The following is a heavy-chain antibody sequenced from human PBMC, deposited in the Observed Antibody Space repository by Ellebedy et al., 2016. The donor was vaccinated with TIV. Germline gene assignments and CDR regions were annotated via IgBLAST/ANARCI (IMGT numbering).Heavy chain of an antibody. V-gene: IGHV3-30*04. CDR2: ISYDGRDK. D-gene: IGHD6-19*01. CDR3: ARNRGSGWPYYYGLDV. CDR1: TFTFRDYA. Sequence: PGGSLRLSCAASTFTFRDYAMHWVRQAPGKGLEWVALISYDGRDKYSADSVKGRFTISRDNSKNTLYLQMNSLTAEDTATYYYARNRGSGWPYYYGLDVWGQGTMVTVSS. J-gene: IGHJ6*02.